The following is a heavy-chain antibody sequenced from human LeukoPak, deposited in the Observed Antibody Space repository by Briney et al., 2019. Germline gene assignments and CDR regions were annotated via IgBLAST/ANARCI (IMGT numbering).Heavy chain of an antibody. Sequence: PGGSLRLSCAASGLTFSDYAMHWVRQAPGEGLEWVAVISYDGNNKYYADSVKGRFTISRDNSKNTLYLQMNSLRAEDTAVFYCARHLYSNSIDFWGQGTLVTVSS. CDR1: GLTFSDYA. V-gene: IGHV3-30-3*01. CDR3: ARHLYSNSIDF. CDR2: ISYDGNNK. J-gene: IGHJ4*02. D-gene: IGHD4-4*01.